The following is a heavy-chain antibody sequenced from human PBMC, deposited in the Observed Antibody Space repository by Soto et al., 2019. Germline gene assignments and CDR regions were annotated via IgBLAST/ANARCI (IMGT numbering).Heavy chain of an antibody. CDR2: ISYDGSNK. Sequence: GGSLRLSCAASGFTFSSYAMHWVRQAPGKGLEWVAVISYDGSNKYYADSVKGRFTISRDNSKNTLYLQMNSLRAEDTAVYYCARGASIAARPGPGRYYYYGMDVWGQGTTVTVSS. V-gene: IGHV3-30-3*01. D-gene: IGHD6-6*01. CDR1: GFTFSSYA. J-gene: IGHJ6*02. CDR3: ARGASIAARPGPGRYYYYGMDV.